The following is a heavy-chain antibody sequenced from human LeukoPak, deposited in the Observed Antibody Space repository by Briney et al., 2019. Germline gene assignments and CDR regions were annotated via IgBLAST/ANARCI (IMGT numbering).Heavy chain of an antibody. CDR1: GYRFTSYW. D-gene: IGHD5-18*01. V-gene: IGHV5-51*01. CDR2: IYPGDSDT. Sequence: GESLKISCKGSGYRFTSYWIGWVRQMPGKGLEWMGIIYPGDSDTRYSPSFQGQVTISADKSISTAYLQWSSPKASDTAMYYCARPGPLRGCSYGYDAFDIWGQGTMVTVSS. J-gene: IGHJ3*02. CDR3: ARPGPLRGCSYGYDAFDI.